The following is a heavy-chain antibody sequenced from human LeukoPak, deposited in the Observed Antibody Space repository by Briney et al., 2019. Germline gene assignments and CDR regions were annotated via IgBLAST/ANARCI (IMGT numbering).Heavy chain of an antibody. Sequence: GASVKVSCKASGFTFTSSAMQWVRQARGQRLEWIGWIVVGSGNTNYAQKFQERVTITRDMSSSTAYMELSSLRSEDTAVYYCAAVPYGGQKRVYFDYWGQGTLVTVSS. D-gene: IGHD4-23*01. J-gene: IGHJ4*02. CDR3: AAVPYGGQKRVYFDY. CDR2: IVVGSGNT. CDR1: GFTFTSSA. V-gene: IGHV1-58*02.